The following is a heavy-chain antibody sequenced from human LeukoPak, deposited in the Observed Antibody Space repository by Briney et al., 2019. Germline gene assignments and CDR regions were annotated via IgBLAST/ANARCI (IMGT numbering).Heavy chain of an antibody. CDR3: ARITMIVVVITTRAFDI. CDR2: ISGSGGST. J-gene: IGHJ3*02. D-gene: IGHD3-22*01. Sequence: GGSLRLSCAASRFTFSSYAMSWVRQAPGKGLEWVSAISGSGGSTYYADSVKGRFTISRDNSKNTLYLQMNSLRAEDTAVYYCARITMIVVVITTRAFDIWGQGTMVTVSS. V-gene: IGHV3-23*01. CDR1: RFTFSSYA.